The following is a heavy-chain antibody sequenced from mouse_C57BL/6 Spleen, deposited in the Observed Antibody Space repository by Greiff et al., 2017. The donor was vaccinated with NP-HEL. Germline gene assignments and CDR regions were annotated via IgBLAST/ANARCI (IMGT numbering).Heavy chain of an antibody. V-gene: IGHV5-6-3*01. J-gene: IGHJ2*01. CDR2: INSNGGST. Sequence: EVQGVESGGGLVQPGGSLKLSCAASGFTFSSYGMSWVRQTPDKRLELVATINSNGGSTYYPDSVKGRFTISRDNATNTLYLQMSRLKSEDTAMYYCARMAKTINWGQGTTLTVSS. CDR3: ARMAKTIN. CDR1: GFTFSSYG.